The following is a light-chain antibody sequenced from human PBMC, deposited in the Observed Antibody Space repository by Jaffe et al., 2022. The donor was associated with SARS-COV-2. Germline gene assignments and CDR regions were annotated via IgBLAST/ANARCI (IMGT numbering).Light chain of an antibody. V-gene: IGKV1-9*01. Sequence: DIQLTQSPSFLSASVGDRVTITCRASQGISSYLAWYQQKPGKAPKLLIYAASTLQSGVPSRFSGSGSGTEFTLTISSLQPEDFATYYCQQLNSYPEGTFGPGTKVNLK. CDR2: AAS. J-gene: IGKJ3*01. CDR3: QQLNSYPEGT. CDR1: QGISSY.